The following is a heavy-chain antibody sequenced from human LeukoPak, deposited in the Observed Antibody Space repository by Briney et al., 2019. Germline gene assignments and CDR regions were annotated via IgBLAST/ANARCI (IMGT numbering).Heavy chain of an antibody. CDR2: INHSGST. J-gene: IGHJ4*02. Sequence: AETLSLTCAVYGGFFSGYYWSWIRQPPGEGREWLGEINHSGSTNYNPSLKSRVTISVDTSKNKFSLTSSSWTAPHTVVYFLARDYDINNFDYWGQGTLVTVSS. D-gene: IGHD3-9*01. V-gene: IGHV4-34*01. CDR3: ARDYDINNFDY. CDR1: GGFFSGYY.